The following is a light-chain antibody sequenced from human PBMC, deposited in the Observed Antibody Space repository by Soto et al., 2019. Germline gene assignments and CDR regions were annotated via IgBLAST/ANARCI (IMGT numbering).Light chain of an antibody. J-gene: IGLJ1*01. CDR1: SSDVGGYNY. Sequence: QSVLTQPASVSGSPGQSITISCTGTSSDVGGYNYVSWYQQHPGKAPKLMIYEVSNRPSGVSNRFSGSKSGNTASLTISGLXAEDEADYYCSSYTSSSTPYVFGTGTKATVL. CDR3: SSYTSSSTPYV. CDR2: EVS. V-gene: IGLV2-14*01.